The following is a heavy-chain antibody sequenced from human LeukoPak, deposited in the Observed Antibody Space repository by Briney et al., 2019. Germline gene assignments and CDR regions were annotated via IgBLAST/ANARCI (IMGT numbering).Heavy chain of an antibody. CDR3: AGRSGYCSSTSCYHRFYYYYYMDV. J-gene: IGHJ6*03. CDR1: GGSISSYY. CDR2: IYYSGST. V-gene: IGHV4-39*01. Sequence: SETLSLTCTVSGGSISSYYWGWIRQPPGKGLEWIGSIYYSGSTYYNPSLKSRVTISVDTSKNQFSLKLSSVTAADTAVYYCAGRSGYCSSTSCYHRFYYYYYMDVWGKGTTVTISS. D-gene: IGHD2-2*03.